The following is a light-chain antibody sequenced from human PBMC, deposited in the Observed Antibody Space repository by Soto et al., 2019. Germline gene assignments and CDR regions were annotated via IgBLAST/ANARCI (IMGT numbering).Light chain of an antibody. CDR1: QSVSSN. V-gene: IGKV3-15*01. Sequence: DIVMTQSPATLSVSPGERATLSCRASQSVSSNLAWYQQKPGQAPRLLIYGASTRATGIPARFSGSGSGTEFTLTISSLQSEDFAVYYCQQYNNWHPWTFGQGTKVDIK. CDR2: GAS. J-gene: IGKJ1*01. CDR3: QQYNNWHPWT.